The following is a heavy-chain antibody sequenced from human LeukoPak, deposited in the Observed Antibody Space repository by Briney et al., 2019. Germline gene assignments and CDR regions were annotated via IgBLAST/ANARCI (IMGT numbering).Heavy chain of an antibody. CDR3: ARGQEVKSADIVVVPAAKVWFDP. J-gene: IGHJ5*02. CDR1: GXSFSGYY. D-gene: IGHD2-2*01. CDR2: INHSGST. Sequence: SETLSLTWAVYGXSFSGYYWSWIRQPPGKGLEWIGEINHSGSTNYNPSLKSRVTISVDTSKNQFSLKLSSVTAADTAVYYCARGQEVKSADIVVVPAAKVWFDPWGQGTLVTVSS. V-gene: IGHV4-34*01.